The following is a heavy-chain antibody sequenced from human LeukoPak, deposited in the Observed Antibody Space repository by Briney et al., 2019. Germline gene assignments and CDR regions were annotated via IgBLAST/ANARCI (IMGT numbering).Heavy chain of an antibody. CDR1: GFTFNNDP. CDR3: ASAQNWVFDY. CDR2: IRSDTKTI. V-gene: IGHV3-48*01. D-gene: IGHD7-27*01. Sequence: GGSLRLSCAASGFTFNNDPMNWVRQAPGKGLEWVAHIRSDTKTIVYADSVKGRFIISRDNAKNSLSLQMNSLRVEDTAVYYCASAQNWVFDYWGQGTLVTVSS. J-gene: IGHJ4*02.